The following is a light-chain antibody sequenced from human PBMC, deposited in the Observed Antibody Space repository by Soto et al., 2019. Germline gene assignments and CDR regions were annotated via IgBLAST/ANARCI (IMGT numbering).Light chain of an antibody. CDR3: QVRTNWSIA. J-gene: IGKJ5*01. CDR1: QSVSSSY. Sequence: IVLTQSPGTLSLSPWERATLSCRASQSVSSSYLAWYQQKPGQAPRLLIYGASSRATGIPARFSGTGSGTDFTLTINNLEPEDFAVYYCQVRTNWSIAFGRGTRLEIK. V-gene: IGKV3D-20*02. CDR2: GAS.